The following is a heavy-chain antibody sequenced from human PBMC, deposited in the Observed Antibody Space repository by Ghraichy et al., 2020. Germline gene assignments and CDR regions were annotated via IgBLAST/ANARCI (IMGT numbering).Heavy chain of an antibody. J-gene: IGHJ5*02. D-gene: IGHD3-10*01. CDR3: ARTPMVRGIIRRPYNWFDP. Sequence: SETLSLTCTVSGGSISDSSYYWGWIRQPPGKGLEYIGTIHYSGSAYYNPSLKSRVTISIDTSKNQFSLKLNSVTAADTAVYYCARTPMVRGIIRRPYNWFDPWGQGTLVTVSS. CDR2: IHYSGSA. CDR1: GGSISDSSYY. V-gene: IGHV4-39*01.